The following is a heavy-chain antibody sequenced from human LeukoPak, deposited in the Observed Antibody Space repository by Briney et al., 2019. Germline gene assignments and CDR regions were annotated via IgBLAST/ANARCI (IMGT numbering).Heavy chain of an antibody. CDR2: ISGSGGST. Sequence: PGGSLRLSCAASGFTFSSYAMSWVRQAPGKGLEWVSAISGSGGSTYYADSVKGRSTISRDNSKNTLYLQMNSLRAEDTAVYYCAKSPEGYCSGGSCYSGYYYGMDVWGQGTTVTVSS. V-gene: IGHV3-23*01. D-gene: IGHD2-15*01. J-gene: IGHJ6*02. CDR3: AKSPEGYCSGGSCYSGYYYGMDV. CDR1: GFTFSSYA.